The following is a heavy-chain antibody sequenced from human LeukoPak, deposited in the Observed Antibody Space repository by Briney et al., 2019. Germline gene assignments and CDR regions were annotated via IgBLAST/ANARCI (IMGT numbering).Heavy chain of an antibody. J-gene: IGHJ6*02. CDR1: GFTFSNYV. V-gene: IGHV3-30*04. D-gene: IGHD2-8*02. CDR3: VRSTGKFYYGVDV. Sequence: GRSLRLSCAASGFTFSNYVIYWVRQAPGEGLEWVAAISYDGNNKYYPVSVKGRFTISRDNSKNTLYLQLNSLRAEDTAVYYCVRSTGKFYYGVDVWGQGTTVTVSS. CDR2: ISYDGNNK.